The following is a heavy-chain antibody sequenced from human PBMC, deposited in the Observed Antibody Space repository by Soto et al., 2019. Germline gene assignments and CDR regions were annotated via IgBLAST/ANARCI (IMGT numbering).Heavy chain of an antibody. CDR3: ARGIGYCSGGSCYLSWFDP. V-gene: IGHV1-3*01. CDR2: INAGNGNT. CDR1: GYTFNSYA. J-gene: IGHJ5*02. D-gene: IGHD2-15*01. Sequence: GGAVKVSCKASGYTFNSYAMHWVRQAPGQKLEWKGWINAGNGNTKYSQKFQGRVTITRDTSASTAYMELSSLRSEDTAVYYCARGIGYCSGGSCYLSWFDPWGQGTLVTVSS.